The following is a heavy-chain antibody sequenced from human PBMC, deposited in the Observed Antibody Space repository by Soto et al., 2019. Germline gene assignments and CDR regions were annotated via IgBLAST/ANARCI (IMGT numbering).Heavy chain of an antibody. CDR1: GSPLSGNA. Sequence: EVQLLESGGGLVQPGGSLRLSCAASGSPLSGNAMSWVRQAPGRGREWVSAISGSGGSTYYADSVKGRFTISRDNSKNTLYLQMNSLRAEDTAVYYCAKSEIGYCSSTSCRYFDYWGQGTLVTVSS. D-gene: IGHD2-2*01. J-gene: IGHJ4*02. CDR3: AKSEIGYCSSTSCRYFDY. V-gene: IGHV3-23*01. CDR2: ISGSGGST.